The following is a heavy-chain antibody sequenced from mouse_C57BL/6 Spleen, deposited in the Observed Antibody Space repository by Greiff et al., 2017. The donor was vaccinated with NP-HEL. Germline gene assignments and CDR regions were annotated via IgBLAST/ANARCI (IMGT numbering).Heavy chain of an antibody. CDR1: GYTFTDYE. Sequence: LQSGAELVRPGASVTLSCKASGYTFTDYEMHWVKQTPVHGLEWIGAIDPETGGTAYNQKFKGKAILTADKSSSTAYMELRSLTSEDSAVYYCTRWFYWGQGTTLTVSS. V-gene: IGHV1-15*01. CDR3: TRWFY. CDR2: IDPETGGT. J-gene: IGHJ2*01. D-gene: IGHD2-2*01.